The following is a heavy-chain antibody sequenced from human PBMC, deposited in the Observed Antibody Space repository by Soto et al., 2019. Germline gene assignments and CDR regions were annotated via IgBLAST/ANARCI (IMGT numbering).Heavy chain of an antibody. J-gene: IGHJ3*02. CDR3: AKERRYSFDAFDI. CDR2: ISYDGSEK. Sequence: QEQLVESGGGVVQAGRSLRLSCAASGFTFNFFGMHWVRQAPGKGLEWVAVISYDGSEKYYADSVKGRFTMSRDNSKNMVYLEMSSLRPEDTSVYYWAKERRYSFDAFDIWGHGTMVTVSS. V-gene: IGHV3-30*18. CDR1: GFTFNFFG. D-gene: IGHD5-12*01.